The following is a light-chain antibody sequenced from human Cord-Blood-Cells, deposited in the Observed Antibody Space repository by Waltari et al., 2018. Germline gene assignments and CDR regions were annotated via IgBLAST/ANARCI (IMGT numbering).Light chain of an antibody. CDR2: GAS. J-gene: IGKJ2*01. V-gene: IGKV3-20*01. CDR1: QSVSTSY. Sequence: EIVLTQSPGTLSLPPGERATLSCRASQSVSTSYLAWYQQKPGQAPRLLIYGASSRATGSPDRCSGSGSGTDFTLTISRLEPEDFAVYYCQQYGSSPYTFGQGTKLEIK. CDR3: QQYGSSPYT.